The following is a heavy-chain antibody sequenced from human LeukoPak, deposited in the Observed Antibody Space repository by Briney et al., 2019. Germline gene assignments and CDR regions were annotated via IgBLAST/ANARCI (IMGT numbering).Heavy chain of an antibody. CDR1: GGTFSSYA. D-gene: IGHD1-14*01. V-gene: IGHV1-69*05. CDR3: ARLTYNRNRASYFDY. J-gene: IGHJ4*02. CDR2: IIPIFGTA. Sequence: GASVKVSCKASGGTFSSYAISWVRQAPGQGLEWMGGIIPIFGTANYAQKFQDRVTITTDESTSTAYMELSSLRSEDTAVYYCARLTYNRNRASYFDYWGQGTLVTVSS.